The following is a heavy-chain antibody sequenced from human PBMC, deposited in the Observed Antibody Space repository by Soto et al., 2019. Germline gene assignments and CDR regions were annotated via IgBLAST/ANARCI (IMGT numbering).Heavy chain of an antibody. Sequence: SETLSLTCTASGGSISSSSYYWGWIRQPPGKGLEWIGSIYYSGSTYYNTSLKSRVTISVDTSKNQFPLKLSSVTAADTAVYYCARHGPVGYYYDSSGVPYGMDVWGQGTTVTVSS. CDR2: IYYSGST. D-gene: IGHD3-22*01. J-gene: IGHJ6*02. V-gene: IGHV4-39*01. CDR3: ARHGPVGYYYDSSGVPYGMDV. CDR1: GGSISSSSYY.